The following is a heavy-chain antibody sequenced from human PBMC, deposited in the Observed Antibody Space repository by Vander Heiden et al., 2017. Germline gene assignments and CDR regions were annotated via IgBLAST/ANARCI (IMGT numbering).Heavy chain of an antibody. V-gene: IGHV3-30*18. CDR1: GFTFSSYG. CDR2: ISYDGSNK. Sequence: QVQLVESGGGVVQPGRSLGLSCAASGFTFSSYGRHWVRQAPGKGLEWVAVISYDGSNKYYADSVKGRFTISRDNSKNTLYLQMNSLRAEDTAVYYCAKDQTPPGIGAFDIWGQGTMVTVSS. CDR3: AKDQTPPGIGAFDI. D-gene: IGHD3-10*01. J-gene: IGHJ3*02.